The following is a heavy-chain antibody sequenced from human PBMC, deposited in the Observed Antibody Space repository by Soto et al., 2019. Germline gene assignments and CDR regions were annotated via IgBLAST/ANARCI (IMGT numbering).Heavy chain of an antibody. D-gene: IGHD6-19*01. V-gene: IGHV3-30*18. Sequence: GGSLRLSCAASGFTFSSYGMHWVRQAPGKGLEWVAVISYDGSNKYYADSVKGRFTISRDNSKNTLYLQMNSLRAEDTAVYYCAKDFGPSGWNTDKVYWGQGTLVTVSS. CDR3: AKDFGPSGWNTDKVY. CDR1: GFTFSSYG. CDR2: ISYDGSNK. J-gene: IGHJ4*02.